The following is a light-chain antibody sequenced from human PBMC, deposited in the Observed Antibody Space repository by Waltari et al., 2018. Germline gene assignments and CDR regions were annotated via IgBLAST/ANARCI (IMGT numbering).Light chain of an antibody. CDR2: GAS. CDR3: QQYAGSPA. CDR1: QSVTNNY. Sequence: EIVLTQSPGSLSLSPGETASLSCRASQSVTNNYLAWYQQKPGQAPILLIFGASSRASGTPDRFSGSGSGTDFTLTISRLEPDDFAVYYCQQYAGSPAFGQGTKLEIK. V-gene: IGKV3-20*01. J-gene: IGKJ2*01.